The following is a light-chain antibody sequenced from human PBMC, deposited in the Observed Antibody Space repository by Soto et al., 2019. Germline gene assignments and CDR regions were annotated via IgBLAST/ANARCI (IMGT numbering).Light chain of an antibody. J-gene: IGLJ1*01. Sequence: QSALTQPASVSGSPGQSITISCTGTSSDVGAYNYVSWYQQHPGKAPKLMIYDVSNRPSGVPNRFSGSKSVNTASLTISGLQAEDEADYYCSSYTSSSTYVFGTGTKVTVL. CDR2: DVS. CDR3: SSYTSSSTYV. CDR1: SSDVGAYNY. V-gene: IGLV2-14*03.